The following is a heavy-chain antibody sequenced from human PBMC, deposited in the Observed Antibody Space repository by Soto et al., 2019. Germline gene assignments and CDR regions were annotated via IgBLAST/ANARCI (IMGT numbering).Heavy chain of an antibody. CDR3: TTGIYYDILTGYHNVAY. CDR1: GFTFTSYA. D-gene: IGHD3-9*01. J-gene: IGHJ4*02. Sequence: GGSLRLSCSVSGFTFTSYAMHWVRQAPGKGLEWVGRIKSKTDGGTADYAAPVKGRATISRDDSKNTVYLQMNSLKTEDTAVYYCTTGIYYDILTGYHNVAYWGQGALVTVSS. CDR2: IKSKTDGGTA. V-gene: IGHV3-15*01.